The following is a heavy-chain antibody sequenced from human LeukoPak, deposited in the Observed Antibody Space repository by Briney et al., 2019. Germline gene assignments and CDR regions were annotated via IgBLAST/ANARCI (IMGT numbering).Heavy chain of an antibody. J-gene: IGHJ3*02. CDR2: IIPIFGIA. Sequence: SVKVSCKASGGTFSSYAISWVRQAPGQGLEWMGRIIPIFGIANYAQKFQGRVTITADKSTSTAYMELSSLRSEDTAVYYCARSSGSDDFWSVDAFDIWGQGTMVTVSS. D-gene: IGHD3-3*01. CDR3: ARSSGSDDFWSVDAFDI. V-gene: IGHV1-69*04. CDR1: GGTFSSYA.